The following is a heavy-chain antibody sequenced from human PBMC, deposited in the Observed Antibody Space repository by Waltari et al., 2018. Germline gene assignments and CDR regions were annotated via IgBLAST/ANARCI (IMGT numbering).Heavy chain of an antibody. CDR2: INDSGSP. V-gene: IGHV4-30-2*01. J-gene: IGHJ5*01. CDR1: GASVSSGGHS. CDR3: ARDPGGFDRRFDS. D-gene: IGHD3-16*01. Sequence: QLQLQESGSGLVKPSQTLSLTCAVSGASVSSGGHSWSWIRLPPGWGLEWLGYINDSGSPSYNPTLKSRVTISMDSSRNQFSLKLTSVTAADTAVYYCARDPGGFDRRFDSWGQGILVTVSS.